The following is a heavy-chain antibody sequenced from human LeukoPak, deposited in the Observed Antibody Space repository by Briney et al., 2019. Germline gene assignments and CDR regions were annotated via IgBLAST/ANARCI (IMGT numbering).Heavy chain of an antibody. CDR3: ARSLGYCSGGSCYPYYFDY. CDR2: IYYSGST. D-gene: IGHD2-15*01. J-gene: IGHJ4*02. V-gene: IGHV4-59*08. CDR1: GGSISSYY. Sequence: SETLSLTCTVSGGSISSYYWSWTRQPPGKGLEWIGYIYYSGSTNYNPSLKSRVTISVDTSKNQFSLKLSSVTAADTAVYYCARSLGYCSGGSCYPYYFDYWGQGTLVTVSS.